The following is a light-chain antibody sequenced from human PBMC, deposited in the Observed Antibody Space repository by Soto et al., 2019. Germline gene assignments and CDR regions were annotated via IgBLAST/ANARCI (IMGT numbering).Light chain of an antibody. J-gene: IGKJ1*01. CDR3: QQSYSTPQT. V-gene: IGKV1-39*01. Sequence: DIQMTQSPSSLSASVGDRVTITCRASQSISSYLNWYQQKPGKAPKLLIYAASSLQSGLPSRFSSSGSGTEFTLTISSLQPEDFATYYCQQSYSTPQTFGQGTKVEIK. CDR1: QSISSY. CDR2: AAS.